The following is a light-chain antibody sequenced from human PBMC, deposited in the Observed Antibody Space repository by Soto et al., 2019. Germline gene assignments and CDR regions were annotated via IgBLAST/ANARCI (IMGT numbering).Light chain of an antibody. CDR1: QDISSH. CDR3: LQVKTCPLT. J-gene: IGKJ4*01. V-gene: IGKV1-9*01. Sequence: DIQLTQSPSFLSASVGDRVTITCRASQDISSHLAWYQQKPGKAPKLLTYAASTLQSGVPSGFCGSGSGTQLTITITSLQPEDFATSYCLQVKTCPLTFGGETKMQIK. CDR2: AAS.